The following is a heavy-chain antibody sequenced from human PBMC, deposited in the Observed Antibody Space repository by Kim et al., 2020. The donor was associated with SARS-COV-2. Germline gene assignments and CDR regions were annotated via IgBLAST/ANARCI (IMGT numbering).Heavy chain of an antibody. J-gene: IGHJ4*02. V-gene: IGHV3-23*01. D-gene: IGHD3-10*01. Sequence: DSVKGRFTISRDNSKNTLYLQMNSLRAEDTAVYYCAKDGPLWFVTSLDYWGQGTLVTVSS. CDR3: AKDGPLWFVTSLDY.